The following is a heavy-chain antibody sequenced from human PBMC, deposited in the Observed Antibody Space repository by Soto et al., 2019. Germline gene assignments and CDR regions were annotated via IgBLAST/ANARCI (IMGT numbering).Heavy chain of an antibody. CDR2: IYYSGST. V-gene: IGHV4-30-4*01. D-gene: IGHD2-15*01. CDR3: AREKRRDIGLAPNWFDP. Sequence: SETLSLTCTVSGGSISSGDYYWSWIRQPPGKGLEWIGYIYYSGSTYYNPSLKSRVTISVDTSKNQFSLKLSSVTAADTAVYYCAREKRRDIGLAPNWFDPWRQGTLVTSPQ. J-gene: IGHJ5*02. CDR1: GGSISSGDYY.